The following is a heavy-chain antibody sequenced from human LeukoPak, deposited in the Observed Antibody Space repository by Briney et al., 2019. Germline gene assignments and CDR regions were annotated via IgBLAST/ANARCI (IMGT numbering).Heavy chain of an antibody. D-gene: IGHD5-18*01. CDR1: GGSVSSGSYY. CDR3: AREAMYSYGNNFDY. Sequence: SETLSLTCTVSGGSVSSGSYYWSWIRQPPGKGPEWIGYIYYSGSTNYNPSLKSRVTISVDTSKNQFSRKLSSVTAADTAVYHCAREAMYSYGNNFDYWGQGTLVTVSS. J-gene: IGHJ4*02. CDR2: IYYSGST. V-gene: IGHV4-61*01.